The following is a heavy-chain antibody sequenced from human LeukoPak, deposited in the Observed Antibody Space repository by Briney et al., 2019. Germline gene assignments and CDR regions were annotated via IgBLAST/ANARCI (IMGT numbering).Heavy chain of an antibody. D-gene: IGHD3-22*01. V-gene: IGHV3-30*02. CDR1: GFTFISYG. CDR3: AKDSGANYYDSSGYYSPHFDY. CDR2: IRYDGSNK. Sequence: GGSLRLSCAASGFTFISYGMHWVRQAPGKGLEWVAFIRYDGSNKYYADSVKGRFTISRDNSKNTLYLQMNSLRAEDTAVYYCAKDSGANYYDSSGYYSPHFDYWGQGTLVTVSS. J-gene: IGHJ4*02.